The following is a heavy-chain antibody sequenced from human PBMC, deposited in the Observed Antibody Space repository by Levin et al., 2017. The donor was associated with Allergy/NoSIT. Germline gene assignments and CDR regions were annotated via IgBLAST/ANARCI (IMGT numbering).Heavy chain of an antibody. V-gene: IGHV3-9*01. CDR1: GFTFDDYA. Sequence: LSLTCAASGFTFDDYAMHWVRQAPGKGLEWVSGISWNSGSIGYADSVKGRFTISRDNAKNSRYLQMNSLRTEDTALYYCARDNIGLPDAFDIWGQGTMVIVSS. CDR2: ISWNSGSI. CDR3: ARDNIGLPDAFDI. D-gene: IGHD3-10*01. J-gene: IGHJ3*02.